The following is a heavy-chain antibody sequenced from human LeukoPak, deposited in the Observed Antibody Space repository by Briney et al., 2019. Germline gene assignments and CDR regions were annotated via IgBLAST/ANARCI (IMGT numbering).Heavy chain of an antibody. CDR1: GYSFTNHW. D-gene: IGHD3-22*01. J-gene: IGHJ4*02. Sequence: GESLKISWKGAGYSFTNHWIGWVRQMPGKGLEWMGIIYPGDSYTTYSPSFQGQVTISADRSISTAYLQWSSLKASDTAMYYCARVLGNYYDSSGYLFDYWGQGTLVTVSS. V-gene: IGHV5-51*01. CDR3: ARVLGNYYDSSGYLFDY. CDR2: IYPGDSYT.